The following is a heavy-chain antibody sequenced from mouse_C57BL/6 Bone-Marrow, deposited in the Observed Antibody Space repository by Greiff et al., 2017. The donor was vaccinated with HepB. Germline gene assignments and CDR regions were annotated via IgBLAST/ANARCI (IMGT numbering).Heavy chain of an antibody. CDR1: GFTFSSYG. V-gene: IGHV5-6*01. Sequence: EVKVVESGGDLVKPGGSLKLSCAASGFTFSSYGMSWVRQTPDKRLEWVATISSGGSYTYYPDSVKGRFTISRDNAKNTLYLQMSSLKSEDTAMYYGARQGIENYYGSSGGDYFDYWGQGTTLTVSS. CDR3: ARQGIENYYGSSGGDYFDY. D-gene: IGHD1-1*01. J-gene: IGHJ2*01. CDR2: ISSGGSYT.